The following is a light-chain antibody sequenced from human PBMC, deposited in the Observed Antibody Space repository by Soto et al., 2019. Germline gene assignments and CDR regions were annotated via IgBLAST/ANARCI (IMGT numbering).Light chain of an antibody. J-gene: IGKJ1*01. CDR3: QQYNSYSWT. Sequence: DIQMTQSPSTLSASVGDRVTITCRASQSISSWLAWYQQKPGKAPKLLIYKASSLESGVPSRFSGSGSGTESTLTISSLQPDDFATYYCQQYNSYSWTLGQGTKVDIK. CDR1: QSISSW. V-gene: IGKV1-5*03. CDR2: KAS.